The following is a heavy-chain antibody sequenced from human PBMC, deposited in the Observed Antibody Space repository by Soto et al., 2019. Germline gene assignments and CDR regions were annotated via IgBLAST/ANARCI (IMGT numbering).Heavy chain of an antibody. Sequence: ASETLSLTCTVSGGSISSSSYYWGWIRQPPGKGLEWIGSIYYSGSTYYNPSLKSRVTISVDTSKNQFSLKLSSVTAADTAVYYCASIAAAGTFYYYGMDVWGQGTTVTVSS. D-gene: IGHD6-13*01. CDR2: IYYSGST. CDR1: GGSISSSSYY. J-gene: IGHJ6*02. V-gene: IGHV4-39*01. CDR3: ASIAAAGTFYYYGMDV.